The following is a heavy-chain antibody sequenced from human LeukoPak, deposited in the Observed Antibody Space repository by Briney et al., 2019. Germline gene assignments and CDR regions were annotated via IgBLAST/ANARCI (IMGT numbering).Heavy chain of an antibody. Sequence: PGGSLRLSCAASGFTFSSYAMHWVRQAPGKGLEWVAVISYDGSNKYDADSVKGRFTISRDNSKNTLYLQMNSLRAEDTAVYYCARDREADFWSGYSTIDYWGQGTLVTVSS. CDR2: ISYDGSNK. V-gene: IGHV3-30-3*01. CDR3: ARDREADFWSGYSTIDY. CDR1: GFTFSSYA. D-gene: IGHD3-3*01. J-gene: IGHJ4*02.